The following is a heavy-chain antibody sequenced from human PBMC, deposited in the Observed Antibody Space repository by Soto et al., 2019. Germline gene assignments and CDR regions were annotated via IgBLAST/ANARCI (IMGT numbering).Heavy chain of an antibody. V-gene: IGHV3-21*01. Sequence: LRLSCAASGFTFTNHNINGVRQAPGKGLEWVSSISSSSSFRNYADSVKGRFSISRDNDKNLVYLQMDSLGAEDTAVYYCARDPPLSVLVVVATDDFWGQGTLVTVSS. CDR2: ISSSSSFR. J-gene: IGHJ4*02. D-gene: IGHD2-21*01. CDR1: GFTFTNHN. CDR3: ARDPPLSVLVVVATDDF.